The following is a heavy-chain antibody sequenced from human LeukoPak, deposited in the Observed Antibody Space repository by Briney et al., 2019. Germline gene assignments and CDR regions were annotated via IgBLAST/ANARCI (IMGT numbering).Heavy chain of an antibody. CDR3: AIDPTPPGYCSSTSCYDTNY. D-gene: IGHD2-2*01. J-gene: IGHJ4*02. Sequence: GGSLRLSCTASGFTFSNYNMNWVRQAPGKGLEWVSSISSGSNYIYYADSVKGRFTISRDNAKNSLYLQMNSLRAEDTAVYYCAIDPTPPGYCSSTSCYDTNYWGQGTLVTVSS. CDR1: GFTFSNYN. V-gene: IGHV3-21*01. CDR2: ISSGSNYI.